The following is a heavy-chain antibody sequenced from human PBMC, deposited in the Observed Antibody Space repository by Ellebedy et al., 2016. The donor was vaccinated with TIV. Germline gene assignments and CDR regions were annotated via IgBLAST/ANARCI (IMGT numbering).Heavy chain of an antibody. D-gene: IGHD4-17*01. CDR2: INHSGST. CDR3: AGLVGGYGTPSDY. Sequence: SETLSLXXAVYGGSFSGYYWSWIRQPPGKGLEWIGEINHSGSTNYNPSLKSRVTISVDTSKNQFSLKLSSVTAADTAVYYCAGLVGGYGTPSDYWGQGTLVTVSS. J-gene: IGHJ4*02. CDR1: GGSFSGYY. V-gene: IGHV4-34*01.